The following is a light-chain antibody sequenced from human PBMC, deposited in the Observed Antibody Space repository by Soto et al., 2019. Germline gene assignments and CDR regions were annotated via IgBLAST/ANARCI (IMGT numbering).Light chain of an antibody. CDR3: QQRSNF. CDR1: QSVSHY. Sequence: EIVLTQSPATLSLSPGERATLSCRASQSVSHYLAWYQQKPGQAPRLLIYDASNRATGIPARFSGSGSRTDFTLTISSLEPEDFAVYYCQQRSNFFGGGTKVEIK. V-gene: IGKV3-11*01. J-gene: IGKJ4*01. CDR2: DAS.